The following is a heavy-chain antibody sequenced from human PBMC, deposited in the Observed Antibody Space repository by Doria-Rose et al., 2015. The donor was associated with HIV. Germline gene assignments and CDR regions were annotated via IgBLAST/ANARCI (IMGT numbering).Heavy chain of an antibody. Sequence: SCQASGYTFISYYIHWVRQAPRQGLEWMGVIRPSGGVTTYAQKFQDRVTMSRDTSTSTVYMELSSLRSEDTAVYYCARDPGGSYLDYWGQGTLIAVSS. CDR1: GYTFISYY. J-gene: IGHJ4*02. CDR2: IRPSGGVT. CDR3: ARDPGGSYLDY. D-gene: IGHD3-16*02. V-gene: IGHV1-46*01.